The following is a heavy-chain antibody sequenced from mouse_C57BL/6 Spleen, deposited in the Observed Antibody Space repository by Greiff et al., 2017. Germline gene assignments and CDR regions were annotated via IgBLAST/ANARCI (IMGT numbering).Heavy chain of an antibody. J-gene: IGHJ1*03. D-gene: IGHD5-1*01. CDR1: GYTFTSYW. CDR2: IHPSDSDT. CDR3: AIPLRVPWYFDG. Sequence: VQLQQPGAELVKPGASVKVSCKASGYTFTSYWMHWVKQRPGQGLEWIGRIHPSDSDTNYNQKFKGKATLTVDKSSSTTYMQLSSLTSEDSAIYYCAIPLRVPWYFDGWGTGTTVTVSS. V-gene: IGHV1-74*01.